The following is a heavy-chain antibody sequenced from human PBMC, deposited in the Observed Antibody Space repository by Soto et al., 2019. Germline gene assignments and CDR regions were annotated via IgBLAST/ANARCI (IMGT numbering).Heavy chain of an antibody. V-gene: IGHV3-30*18. CDR3: AKDQASPIGIWDYYYYGMDV. CDR2: ISYDGSNK. D-gene: IGHD3-16*01. Sequence: GGSLRLSCAASGFTFSSYGTHWVRQAPGKGLEWVAVISYDGSNKYYADSVKGRFTISRDNSKNTLYLQMNSLRAEDTAVYYCAKDQASPIGIWDYYYYGMDVWGQGTTVTV. CDR1: GFTFSSYG. J-gene: IGHJ6*02.